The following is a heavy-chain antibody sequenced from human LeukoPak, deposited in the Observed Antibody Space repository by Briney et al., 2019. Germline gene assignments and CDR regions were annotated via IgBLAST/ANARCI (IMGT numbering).Heavy chain of an antibody. Sequence: QSGGSLRLSCAASGFIFSSYSMNWVRQAPGKGLEWVSSISSDGTYIYYADSVKGRFTISRDNSKNTLYLQMNSLRAEDTAVYYCVGAKDYYYGMDVWGQGTTVTVSS. V-gene: IGHV3-21*04. J-gene: IGHJ6*02. CDR3: VGAKDYYYGMDV. CDR1: GFIFSSYS. CDR2: ISSDGTYI.